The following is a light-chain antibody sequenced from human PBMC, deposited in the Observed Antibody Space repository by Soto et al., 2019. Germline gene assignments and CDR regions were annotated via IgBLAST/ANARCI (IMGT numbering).Light chain of an antibody. J-gene: IGKJ4*01. Sequence: EIVLTQSPATLSLSPGERATLSCRASQSVSSYLAWYQQTPGQEPRLLVYDASTRATGVPARFSGSGSGTDFTLTISTLEPEDFAVYFCQQHPKWPFLTFGGGTKEELK. CDR1: QSVSSY. V-gene: IGKV3-11*01. CDR2: DAS. CDR3: QQHPKWPFLT.